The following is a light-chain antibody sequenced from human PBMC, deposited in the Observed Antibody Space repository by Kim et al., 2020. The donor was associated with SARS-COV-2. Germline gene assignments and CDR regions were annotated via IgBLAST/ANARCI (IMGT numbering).Light chain of an antibody. Sequence: SYELTQPPSVSVSPGQTANITCSGDTLGDKYACWYQQKPGQSPVLVIYEGTERPSGIPERFSGSKSGTIATLTISGTQAMDEADYYCQAWDSRTVIFGGGTQLTVL. CDR1: TLGDKY. V-gene: IGLV3-1*01. CDR2: EGT. J-gene: IGLJ2*01. CDR3: QAWDSRTVI.